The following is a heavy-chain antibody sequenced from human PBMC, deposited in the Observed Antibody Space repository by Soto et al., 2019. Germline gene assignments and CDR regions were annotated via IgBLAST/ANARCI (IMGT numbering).Heavy chain of an antibody. Sequence: GGSLRLSCAASGFTFSSYSMNWVRQAPGKGLEWVSSISSSSSYIYYADSVKGRFTIPRDNAKNSLYLQMNSLRAEDTAVYYCASVLLWFGESNYYYGMDVWGQGTTVTVSS. CDR3: ASVLLWFGESNYYYGMDV. V-gene: IGHV3-21*01. D-gene: IGHD3-10*01. CDR1: GFTFSSYS. CDR2: ISSSSSYI. J-gene: IGHJ6*02.